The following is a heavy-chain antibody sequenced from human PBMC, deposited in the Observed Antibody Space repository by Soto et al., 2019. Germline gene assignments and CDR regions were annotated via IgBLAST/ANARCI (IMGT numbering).Heavy chain of an antibody. J-gene: IGHJ4*02. D-gene: IGHD4-17*01. CDR1: GDSISSGDYF. Sequence: SETLSLTCTVSGDSISSGDYFWRWIRQPPGKGLEAIAYMTYSGTTYYNPSLKSRITISVDTSKNQFSLKLSSVTAADTAVYYCARGAYGVAVLHWGRGTMVTVSS. V-gene: IGHV4-30-4*01. CDR2: MTYSGTT. CDR3: ARGAYGVAVLH.